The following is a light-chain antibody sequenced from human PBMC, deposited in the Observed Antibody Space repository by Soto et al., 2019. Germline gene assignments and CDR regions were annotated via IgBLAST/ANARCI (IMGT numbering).Light chain of an antibody. CDR1: RSDIGRYNY. Sequence: QSALTQPASVSGTPGQSITVSCIGTRSDIGRYNYVSWYQQHPGRAPKLIIRDVSSRPSGVPTRFSGSKSGNSASLTISGLQVEDEAYYFCSSYASSNAQLFGGGTKVTVL. CDR2: DVS. V-gene: IGLV2-14*03. CDR3: SSYASSNAQL. J-gene: IGLJ2*01.